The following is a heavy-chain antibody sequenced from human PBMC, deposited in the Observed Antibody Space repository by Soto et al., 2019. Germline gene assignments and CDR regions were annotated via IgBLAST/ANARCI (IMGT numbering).Heavy chain of an antibody. J-gene: IGHJ5*01. V-gene: IGHV4-31*03. CDR1: GGSISTGVWY. CDR2: IYYCGTT. D-gene: IGHD6-13*01. Sequence: QVQLQESGPGLVKPSQTLSLTCSVSGGSISTGVWYWSWVREHPGKGLEWIGDIYYCGTTSYNPSLGSRVIIAKDTSKNQVSLKVNSVTAADTAVYYCARVSAGGTRWFDSWGQGIRVTVSS. CDR3: ARVSAGGTRWFDS.